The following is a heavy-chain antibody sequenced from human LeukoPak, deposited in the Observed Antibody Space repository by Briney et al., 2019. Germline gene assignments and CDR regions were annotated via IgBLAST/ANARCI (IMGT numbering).Heavy chain of an antibody. CDR1: GFTFSSYA. D-gene: IGHD6-13*01. Sequence: GGSLRLSCAASGFTFSSYAMSWVRQTPGKGLEWVSAIGGRGDSTYYADSVKGRFTISRDNSKNTLYLQINSLRAEDTAVYYCAKDALRYSWYGWFDPWGQGSLVTVSS. CDR3: AKDALRYSWYGWFDP. J-gene: IGHJ5*02. CDR2: IGGRGDST. V-gene: IGHV3-23*01.